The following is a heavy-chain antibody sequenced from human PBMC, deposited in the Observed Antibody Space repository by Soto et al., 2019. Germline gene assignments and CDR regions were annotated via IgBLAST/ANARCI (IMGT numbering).Heavy chain of an antibody. D-gene: IGHD4-17*01. CDR2: INPNSGGA. Sequence: GASVKVSCKASGYTFTGYCMHWVRQAPGQGLEWMGWINPNSGGAHYAQKFQGRVTMTRDTSISTAYMELSRLRSDDTAVYYCARDYGDYENWFDPWGRGTLVTVSS. CDR1: GYTFTGYC. V-gene: IGHV1-2*02. J-gene: IGHJ5*02. CDR3: ARDYGDYENWFDP.